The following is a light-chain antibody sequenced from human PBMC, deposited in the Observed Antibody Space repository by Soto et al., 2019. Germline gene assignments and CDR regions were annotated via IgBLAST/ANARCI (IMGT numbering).Light chain of an antibody. CDR2: NNN. V-gene: IGLV1-44*01. CDR3: AAWDDSLNGVV. Sequence: QLVLTQAPSASGTPGQRVTISCSGSSSNIGSDSVNWYQQLPGTAPKLLIYNNNQRPSGVPDRFSGSKSGTSASLAISGLQSEDEADYYCAAWDDSLNGVVFGGGTKLTVL. J-gene: IGLJ2*01. CDR1: SSNIGSDS.